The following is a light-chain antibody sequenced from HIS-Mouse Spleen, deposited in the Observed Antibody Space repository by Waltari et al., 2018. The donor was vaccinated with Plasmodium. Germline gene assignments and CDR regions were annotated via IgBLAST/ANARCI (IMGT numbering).Light chain of an antibody. V-gene: IGLV2-11*01. Sequence: QSALTQPRSVSGSPGQSVTISCTGTRRDVGGSNYVSWYQQPPGKAPKLMFYDVSKRPSGVPDRFSGSKSGNTASLTISGLQAEDEADYYCCSYAGSYTWVFGGGTKLTVL. J-gene: IGLJ3*02. CDR1: RRDVGGSNY. CDR3: CSYAGSYTWV. CDR2: DVS.